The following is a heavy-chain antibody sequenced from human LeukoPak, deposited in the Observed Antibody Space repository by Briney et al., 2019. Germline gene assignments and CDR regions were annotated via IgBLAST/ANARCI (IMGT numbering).Heavy chain of an antibody. J-gene: IGHJ4*02. CDR3: ALGPRIAAAGTAGKI. V-gene: IGHV3-23*01. CDR2: VRGGGDFP. CDR1: GFTFSSHA. D-gene: IGHD6-13*01. Sequence: GGSLRLSCEVSGFTFSSHAMTWVRQAPGKGLEWVSGVRGGGDFPYYADSVQGRFTISRDNSKNTLFLQMNSLRAEDTAVYYCALGPRIAAAGTAGKIWGQGTLVTVSS.